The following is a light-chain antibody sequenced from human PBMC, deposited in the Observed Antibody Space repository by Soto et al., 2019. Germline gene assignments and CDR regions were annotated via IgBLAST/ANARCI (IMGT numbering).Light chain of an antibody. CDR3: AAWSDSPNGYV. CDR2: HND. J-gene: IGLJ1*01. Sequence: QAVLTQPPPASGTPGQRVTISCSGSRSNIGSNTVNWYQHLPGAAPKLLIYHNDQRPSGVPDRFSGSKSGTSASLAISGLQSEDEADYYCAAWSDSPNGYVFGTGTKVTVL. V-gene: IGLV1-44*01. CDR1: RSNIGSNT.